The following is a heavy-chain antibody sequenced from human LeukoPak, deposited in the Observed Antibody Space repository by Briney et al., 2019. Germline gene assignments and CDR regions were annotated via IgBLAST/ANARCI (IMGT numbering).Heavy chain of an antibody. Sequence: SVKVSCKASGGTFSGYAISWVRQAPGQGLEWMGGIIPIFGTANYAQKFQGRVTITTDESTSTAYMELSSLRSEDTAVYYCARELYCGGDCYSGDDAFDIWGQGTMVTVSS. D-gene: IGHD2-21*02. CDR1: GGTFSGYA. J-gene: IGHJ3*02. CDR2: IIPIFGTA. CDR3: ARELYCGGDCYSGDDAFDI. V-gene: IGHV1-69*05.